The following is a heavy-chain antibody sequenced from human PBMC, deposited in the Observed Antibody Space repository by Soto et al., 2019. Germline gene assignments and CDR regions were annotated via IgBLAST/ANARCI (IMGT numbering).Heavy chain of an antibody. CDR3: ARARTGTIHPHYFDY. D-gene: IGHD1-7*01. CDR1: GYTFTGYW. CDR2: VYPGDSDI. Sequence: GESRKISCKGSGYTFTGYWIGWVRQMPGKGLEWMGIVYPGDSDIRYSPSFRGQVTISIDKSVSTAYLQWNSLKASDTAMYYCARARTGTIHPHYFDYWGQGTLVTVSS. V-gene: IGHV5-51*01. J-gene: IGHJ4*02.